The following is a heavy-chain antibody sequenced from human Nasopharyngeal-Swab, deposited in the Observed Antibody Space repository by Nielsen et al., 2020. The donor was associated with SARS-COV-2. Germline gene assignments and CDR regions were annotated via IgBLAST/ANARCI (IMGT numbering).Heavy chain of an antibody. Sequence: GGSLRLSCKGSGYSFTSYWISWVRQMPGKGLEWMGRIDPSDSYTNYSPSFQGHVTISADKSISTAYLQWSSLKASDTAMYYCARHLYCTGGVCYEALDYWGQGTLATVSS. CDR1: GYSFTSYW. V-gene: IGHV5-10-1*01. CDR3: ARHLYCTGGVCYEALDY. CDR2: IDPSDSYT. D-gene: IGHD2-8*02. J-gene: IGHJ4*02.